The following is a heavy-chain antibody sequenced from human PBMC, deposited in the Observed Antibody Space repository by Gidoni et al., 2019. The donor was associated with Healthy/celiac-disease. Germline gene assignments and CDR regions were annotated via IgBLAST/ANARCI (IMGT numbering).Heavy chain of an antibody. D-gene: IGHD3-3*01. CDR3: AREEGEGDFYEPYYYYGMDV. V-gene: IGHV1-18*01. CDR1: GYTFPSYG. CDR2: ISAYNGNT. J-gene: IGHJ6*02. Sequence: QVQLVQSGAEVKKPGASVKVSCKASGYTFPSYGISWVRQAPGQGLEWMGWISAYNGNTNYAQKLQGRVTMTTDTSTSTAYMELRSLRSDDTAVYYCAREEGEGDFYEPYYYYGMDVWGQGTTVTVSS.